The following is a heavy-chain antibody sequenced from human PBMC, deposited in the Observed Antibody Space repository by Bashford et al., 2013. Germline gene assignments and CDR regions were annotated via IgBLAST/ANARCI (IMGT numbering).Heavy chain of an antibody. CDR1: GGSISSSSYY. CDR2: IYYSGST. V-gene: IGHV4-61*01. J-gene: IGHJ4*02. D-gene: IGHD5-12*01. CDR3: ARDSGYDFDY. Sequence: SSETLSLTCTVSGGSISSSSYYWGWIRQPPGKGLEWIGYIYYSGSTNYNPSLKSRVTISVDTSKNQFSLKLSSVTAADTAVYYCARDSGYDFDYVGPGNPGHRLL.